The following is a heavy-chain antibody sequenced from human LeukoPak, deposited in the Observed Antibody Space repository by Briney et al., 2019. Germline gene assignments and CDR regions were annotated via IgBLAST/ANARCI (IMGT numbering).Heavy chain of an antibody. CDR2: INPSGGT. Sequence: SETLSLTCAVSGESFSGYYLHWVRQPPGNGLEWVGEINPSGGTNYSPSLNSRVTISVDTSTNQFSLKVTSVTAADTAVYYCARGSKRARLANWGRGTQVTVSS. J-gene: IGHJ4*02. CDR1: GESFSGYY. D-gene: IGHD3-16*01. V-gene: IGHV4-34*01. CDR3: ARGSKRARLAN.